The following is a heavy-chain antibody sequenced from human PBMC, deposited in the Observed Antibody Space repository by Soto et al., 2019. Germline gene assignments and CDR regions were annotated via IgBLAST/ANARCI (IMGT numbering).Heavy chain of an antibody. V-gene: IGHV1-2*04. D-gene: IGHD1-7*01. CDR3: ARGSGTTGLNAFDI. CDR1: GYTFTGHY. J-gene: IGHJ3*02. Sequence: ASVKVSCKASGYTFTGHYMHWVRQAPGQGLEWMGWINPNSGGTNYAQKFQGWVTMTRDTSISTAYMELSRLRSDDTAVYYCARGSGTTGLNAFDIWGQGTMVTVSS. CDR2: INPNSGGT.